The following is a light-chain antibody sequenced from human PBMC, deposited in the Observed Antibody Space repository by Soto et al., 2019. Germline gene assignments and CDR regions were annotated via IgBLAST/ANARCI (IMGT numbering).Light chain of an antibody. V-gene: IGLV2-14*01. Sequence: VLTQPASVSGSPGQSITISCTGTSSDVGNYKYVSWYQQHPGKAPKLMIYEVSNRPSGVSNRFSGSKSGNTASLTISGLQAEDETDYYCFSYKSSGTYVFGTGTKGTVL. J-gene: IGLJ1*01. CDR3: FSYKSSGTYV. CDR2: EVS. CDR1: SSDVGNYKY.